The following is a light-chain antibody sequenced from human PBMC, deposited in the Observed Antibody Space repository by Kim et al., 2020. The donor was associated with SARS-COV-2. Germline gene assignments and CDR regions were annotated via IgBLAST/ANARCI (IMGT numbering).Light chain of an antibody. CDR3: QQYHSNPLT. CDR2: WAS. Sequence: ATINCKSSQSVLYSSKNKNYLAWYQQKLGQPPKLLIYWASTREIGVPDRFSGSGSGTDFTLTISSLQAEDVAVYYCQQYHSNPLTFGGGTKVDIK. V-gene: IGKV4-1*01. CDR1: QSVLYSSKNKNY. J-gene: IGKJ4*01.